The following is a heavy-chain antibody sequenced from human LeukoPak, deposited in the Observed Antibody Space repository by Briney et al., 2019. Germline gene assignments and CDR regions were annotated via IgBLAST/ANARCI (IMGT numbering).Heavy chain of an antibody. CDR2: ISGSGGST. D-gene: IGHD3-22*01. Sequence: GASLRLSCAASGFTFSSYAMSWVRQAPGKGLEWVSAISGSGGSTYYADSVKGRFTISRDNSKNTLYLQMNSLRAEDTAVHYCAKGKRITMIVVVTPFDYWGQGTLVTVSS. CDR3: AKGKRITMIVVVTPFDY. CDR1: GFTFSSYA. J-gene: IGHJ4*02. V-gene: IGHV3-23*01.